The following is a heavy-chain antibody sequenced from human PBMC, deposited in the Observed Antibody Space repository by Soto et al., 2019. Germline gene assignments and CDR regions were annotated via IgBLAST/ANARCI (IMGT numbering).Heavy chain of an antibody. CDR2: IWYDGRYE. Sequence: ALRLYREPTRFTFSNYVMHWVRQAPGKGLEWVAVIWYDGRYEYYGDSVKGRFTISRDNSKNTLNLQMNSLRVEDTAVYYCARDNYGSGKWDGGMDVWGQGTTVTVSS. J-gene: IGHJ6*02. D-gene: IGHD3-10*01. CDR1: RFTFSNYV. V-gene: IGHV3-33*01. CDR3: ARDNYGSGKWDGGMDV.